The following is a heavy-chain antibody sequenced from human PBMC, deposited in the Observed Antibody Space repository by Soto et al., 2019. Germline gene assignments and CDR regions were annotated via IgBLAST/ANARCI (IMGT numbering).Heavy chain of an antibody. CDR2: IYYSGST. CDR1: GGSISSCYYY. CDR3: ARDSGSGSLSYYFDY. V-gene: IGHV4-30-4*01. Sequence: SETLSLTCTVSGGSISSCYYYWSWNRQPPGKGLEWIGYIYYSGSTYYNPSLKSRVTISVDTSKNQFSLKLSSVTAADTAVYYCARDSGSGSLSYYFDYWGQGTLVTVSS. D-gene: IGHD3-10*01. J-gene: IGHJ4*02.